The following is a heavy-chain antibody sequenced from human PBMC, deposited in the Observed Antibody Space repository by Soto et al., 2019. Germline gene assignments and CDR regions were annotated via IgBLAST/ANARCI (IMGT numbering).Heavy chain of an antibody. V-gene: IGHV1-46*01. CDR1: GYTFTSYY. CDR3: ARGTMSIFGVVIIRSGYFDY. D-gene: IGHD3-3*01. CDR2: INPSGGST. Sequence: ASVKVSCKASGYTFTSYYMHWVRQAPGQGLEWMGIINPSGGSTSYAQKFQGRVTMTRGTSTSTVYMELSSLRSEDTAVYYCARGTMSIFGVVIIRSGYFDYWGQGTLVTVSS. J-gene: IGHJ4*02.